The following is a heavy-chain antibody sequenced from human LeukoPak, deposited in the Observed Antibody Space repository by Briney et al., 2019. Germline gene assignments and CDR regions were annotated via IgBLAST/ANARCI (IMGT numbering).Heavy chain of an antibody. CDR2: ISYDGSNK. D-gene: IGHD3-3*01. V-gene: IGHV3-30-3*01. J-gene: IGHJ4*02. Sequence: GGSLRLSCAASGFTFSSYAMHWVRQAPGKGLEWVAVISYDGSNKYYADSVKGRFTISRDNSKNTLYLQMNSLRAEDTAVYYCARDRGFWSGLSDYWGQGTLVTVSS. CDR3: ARDRGFWSGLSDY. CDR1: GFTFSSYA.